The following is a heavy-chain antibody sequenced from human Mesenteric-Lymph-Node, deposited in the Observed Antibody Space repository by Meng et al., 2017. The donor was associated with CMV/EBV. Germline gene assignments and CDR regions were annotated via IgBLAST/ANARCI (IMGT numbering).Heavy chain of an antibody. D-gene: IGHD3-22*01. V-gene: IGHV3-23*01. CDR1: GFAFSSYA. CDR3: AKVSLVSGVVPGY. CDR2: ISGSGGST. Sequence: GGSLRLSCEASGFAFSSYAMHWVRQAPGKGLEWVSAISGSGGSTYYADSVKGRFTISRDNSKNTLYLQMNSLRAEDTAVYYCAKVSLVSGVVPGYWGQGTLVTVSS. J-gene: IGHJ4*02.